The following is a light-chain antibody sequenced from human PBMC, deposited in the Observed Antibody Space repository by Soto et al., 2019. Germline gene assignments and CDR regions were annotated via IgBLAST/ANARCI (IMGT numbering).Light chain of an antibody. J-gene: IGKJ1*01. V-gene: IGKV3-20*01. Sequence: IVLTQSPGTLSLSPGERATLSCRTSQSLSSNYLAWYQQQPGQAPRLLIYGASSRATGIPDRFSGSGSGTDFTLTISRLEPEDVAVYYCQQYGSSPPWTFGPGTKVEIK. CDR1: QSLSSNY. CDR2: GAS. CDR3: QQYGSSPPWT.